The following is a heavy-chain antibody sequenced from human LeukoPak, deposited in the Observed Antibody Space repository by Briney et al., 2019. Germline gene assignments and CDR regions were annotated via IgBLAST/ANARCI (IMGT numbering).Heavy chain of an antibody. V-gene: IGHV4-59*01. Sequence: PSETLSLTCTVSGGSISSYYWSWTRQPPGKGLEWIGYIYYSGSTNYNPSLKSRVTISVDTSKNQFSLKLSSVTAADTAVYYCSRGVVGATNAAHFDYWGQGTLVTVSS. CDR2: IYYSGST. J-gene: IGHJ4*02. CDR3: SRGVVGATNAAHFDY. D-gene: IGHD1-26*01. CDR1: GGSISSYY.